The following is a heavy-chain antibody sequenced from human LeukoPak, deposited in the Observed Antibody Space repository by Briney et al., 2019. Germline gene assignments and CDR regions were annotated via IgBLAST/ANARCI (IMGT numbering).Heavy chain of an antibody. D-gene: IGHD3-10*01. CDR2: ISGDGGST. CDR3: AKEFGGMLDYGSGSYYRSGRYFDY. J-gene: IGHJ4*02. CDR1: GFTFDDYA. Sequence: GGSLRLSCAASGFTFDDYAMHWVRQAPGKGLEWVSLISGDGGSTYYADSVKGRFTISRDNSKNSLYLQMNSLRTEDTALYYCAKEFGGMLDYGSGSYYRSGRYFDYWGQGTLVTVSS. V-gene: IGHV3-43*02.